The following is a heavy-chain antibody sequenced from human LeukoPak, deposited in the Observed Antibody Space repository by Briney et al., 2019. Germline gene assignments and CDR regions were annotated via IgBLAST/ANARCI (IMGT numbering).Heavy chain of an antibody. D-gene: IGHD6-13*01. J-gene: IGHJ3*02. Sequence: GGSLRLSCAASGFTFSSYWMSWVRRAPGKGLEWVANIKQDGSEKYYVDSVKGRFTISRDNAKNSLYLQMNSLRAEDTAIYYCARATAGTRNSFDSWGQGTMVTVSS. CDR2: IKQDGSEK. CDR1: GFTFSSYW. CDR3: ARATAGTRNSFDS. V-gene: IGHV3-7*01.